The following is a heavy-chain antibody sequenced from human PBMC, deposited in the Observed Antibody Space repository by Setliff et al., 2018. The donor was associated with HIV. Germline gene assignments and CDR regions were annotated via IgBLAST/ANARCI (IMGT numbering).Heavy chain of an antibody. CDR3: ARGKTWLRFLDY. CDR1: GYTFNNYG. Sequence: GASVKVSCKASGYTFNNYGISWVRQAPGQGLEWMGWTNTHSGYTSYAQNVQGRVTVTMDTSTSTTYMELRSLKSDDTAVYYCARGKTWLRFLDYWGQGTLVTVSS. CDR2: TNTHSGYT. D-gene: IGHD5-12*01. V-gene: IGHV1-18*01. J-gene: IGHJ4*02.